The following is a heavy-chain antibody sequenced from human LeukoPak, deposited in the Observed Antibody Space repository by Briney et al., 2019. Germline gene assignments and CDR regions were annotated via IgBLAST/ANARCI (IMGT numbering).Heavy chain of an antibody. CDR1: GGSISSYY. V-gene: IGHV4-59*01. CDR2: IYYSGST. J-gene: IGHJ4*02. D-gene: IGHD1-26*01. CDR3: ARVGGESGSFDY. Sequence: PSETLSLTCSVSGGSISSYYWSWIRQPPGKGLEWIGHIYYSGSTNYNPSLKSRVTISVDTSKNQFSLKLNSVTAADTAVYYCARVGGESGSFDYWGQGTLVTVSS.